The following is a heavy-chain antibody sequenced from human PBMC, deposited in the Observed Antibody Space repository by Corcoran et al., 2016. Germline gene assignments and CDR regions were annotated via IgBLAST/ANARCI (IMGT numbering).Heavy chain of an antibody. D-gene: IGHD2-8*01. Sequence: QVTLKESGPALVKPTQTLTLTCTFSGFSLSTGGMRVSWIRQPPGKALEWLARIDWDDEKFYSTSLKTRLSISKDTSKNQVVLTMTNMDPVETATYYCARSYGTTGRCYGLPSHFDYWGQGTLVTVSS. CDR2: IDWDDEK. V-gene: IGHV2-70*04. CDR1: GFSLSTGGMR. J-gene: IGHJ4*02. CDR3: ARSYGTTGRCYGLPSHFDY.